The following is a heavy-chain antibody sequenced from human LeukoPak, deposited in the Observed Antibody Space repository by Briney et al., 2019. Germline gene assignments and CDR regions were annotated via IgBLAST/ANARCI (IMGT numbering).Heavy chain of an antibody. CDR3: ARGSPTTVIPYYYYFMDV. CDR1: GYTSTGYY. Sequence: ASVKVSCKASGYTSTGYYMHWVRQAPGQGLEWMGWINPNSGGTNYAQRFQGRVTMTRDTSISTAYMELSRLRYDDTAVYYCARGSPTTVIPYYYYFMDVWGKGTTVTVSS. V-gene: IGHV1-2*02. J-gene: IGHJ6*03. D-gene: IGHD4-17*01. CDR2: INPNSGGT.